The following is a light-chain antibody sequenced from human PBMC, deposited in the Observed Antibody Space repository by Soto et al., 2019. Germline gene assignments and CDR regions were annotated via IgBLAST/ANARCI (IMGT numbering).Light chain of an antibody. CDR3: QQYGSSPPYT. J-gene: IGKJ2*01. Sequence: EIVLTQSPGTLSLSPGERATLSCRASHSVSSTYLAWYQQKPGQAPRLLLYAASSRATRIPDRFSGSGSGTDFTLTISRLEPEDFAVYYCQQYGSSPPYTFGQGTKLEIK. CDR2: AAS. CDR1: HSVSSTY. V-gene: IGKV3-20*01.